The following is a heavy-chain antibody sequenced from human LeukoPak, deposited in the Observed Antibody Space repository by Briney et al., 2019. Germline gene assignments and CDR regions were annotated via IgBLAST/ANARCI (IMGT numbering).Heavy chain of an antibody. J-gene: IGHJ4*02. D-gene: IGHD2-2*02. CDR2: ISSSSSYI. CDR3: ARVSRYCSSTSCYTGLDY. CDR1: GFTFSSYS. Sequence: PGGSLRLSCAASGFTFSSYSMNWVRQAPGKGLEWVSSISSSSSYIYYADSVKGRFTISRDNAKNSLYLQMNSLRAEDTAVYYCARVSRYCSSTSCYTGLDYWGQGTLVTVSS. V-gene: IGHV3-21*01.